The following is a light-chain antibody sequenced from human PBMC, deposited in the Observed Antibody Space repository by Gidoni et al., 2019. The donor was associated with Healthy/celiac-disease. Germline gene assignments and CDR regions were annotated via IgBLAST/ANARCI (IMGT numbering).Light chain of an antibody. CDR1: QSISSW. V-gene: IGKV1-5*01. J-gene: IGKJ1*01. CDR2: DAS. Sequence: GDRVTITCRASQSISSWLAWYQQKPGKAPKLLIYDASSLESGVPSRFSGSGSGTEFTLTISSLQPDDFATYYCQQYNSYSPSWTFGQXTKVEIK. CDR3: QQYNSYSPSWT.